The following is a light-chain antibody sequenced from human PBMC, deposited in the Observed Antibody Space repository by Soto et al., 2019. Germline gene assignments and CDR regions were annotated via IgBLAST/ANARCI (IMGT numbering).Light chain of an antibody. Sequence: DIQMTQSPSSLSASVGDRVTITCQASQDISTYLNWYQQKPGKAPKLLIYDASNLQTGVPSRFSGGGSGTDFTFTISRLRPEDIATYYCQHYDNLLFTFGPGTKVEIK. CDR1: QDISTY. V-gene: IGKV1-33*01. CDR3: QHYDNLLFT. J-gene: IGKJ3*01. CDR2: DAS.